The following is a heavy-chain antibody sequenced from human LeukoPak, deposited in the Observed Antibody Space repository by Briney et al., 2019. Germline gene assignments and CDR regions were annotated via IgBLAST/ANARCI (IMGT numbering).Heavy chain of an antibody. D-gene: IGHD6-13*01. CDR1: GFTFGSYA. CDR3: ARGIRSSSWTNYYYYGMDV. Sequence: GGSLRLSCAASGFTFGSYAMSWVRQAPGKGLEWVSVIYSGGSTYYADSVKGRFTISRDNSKNTLYLQMNSLRAEDTAVYYCARGIRSSSWTNYYYYGMDVWGQGTTVTVSS. CDR2: IYSGGST. J-gene: IGHJ6*02. V-gene: IGHV3-66*01.